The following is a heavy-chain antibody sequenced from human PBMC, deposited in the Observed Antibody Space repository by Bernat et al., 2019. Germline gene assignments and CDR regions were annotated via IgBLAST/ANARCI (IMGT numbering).Heavy chain of an antibody. CDR2: ISHDGTKK. CDR3: ARDPRRGFTNNWSPLFFDC. D-gene: IGHD1-1*01. CDR1: GFTFSSYA. Sequence: QVQVVESGGGVVQPGRSLRLSCAASGFTFSSYAMHWVRQAPGKGLEWVGVISHDGTKKYYTDSVKGRFTHSRDNSNNTVYLQMNNLRAEDTAVYYCARDPRRGFTNNWSPLFFDCWGQGALVTVSS. V-gene: IGHV3-30*10. J-gene: IGHJ4*02.